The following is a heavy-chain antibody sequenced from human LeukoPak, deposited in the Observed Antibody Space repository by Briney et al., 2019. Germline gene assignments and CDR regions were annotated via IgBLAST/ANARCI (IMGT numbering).Heavy chain of an antibody. V-gene: IGHV3-48*04. CDR3: AREPYGGNSLPLDY. CDR2: ISSSSSTI. Sequence: PGGSLRLSCAASGFTFSSYSMNWVRQAPGKGLEWVSYISSSSSTIYYADSVKGRFTISRDNAKNSLYLQMNSLRAEDTAVYYCAREPYGGNSLPLDYWGQGTLVTVSS. CDR1: GFTFSSYS. D-gene: IGHD4-23*01. J-gene: IGHJ4*02.